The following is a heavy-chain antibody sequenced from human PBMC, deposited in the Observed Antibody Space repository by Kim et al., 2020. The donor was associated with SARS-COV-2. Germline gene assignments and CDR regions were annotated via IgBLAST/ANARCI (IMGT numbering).Heavy chain of an antibody. Sequence: SETLSLTCAVYGGSFSGYYWSWIRQPPGKGLEWIGEINHSGSTNYNPSLKSRVTISVDTSKNQFSLKLSSVTAADTAVYYCARGITLVYCSSNSCPPYYYSGTDVWGQGTTVTVSS. D-gene: IGHD2-2*01. J-gene: IGHJ6*02. CDR2: INHSGST. CDR1: GGSFSGYY. V-gene: IGHV4-34*01. CDR3: ARGITLVYCSSNSCPPYYYSGTDV.